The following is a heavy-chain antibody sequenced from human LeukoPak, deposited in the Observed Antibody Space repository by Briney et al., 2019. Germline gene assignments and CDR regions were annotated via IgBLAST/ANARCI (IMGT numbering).Heavy chain of an antibody. CDR1: GGSISSSSYY. Sequence: SETLSLTCTVSGGSISSSSYYWGWIRQPPGKGLEWIGSIYYSGSTYYNPSLKSRVTISVDTSKNQFSLKLSSVTAANTAVYYSARGGRVAGNEYRGHGTLVTVSS. V-gene: IGHV4-39*01. D-gene: IGHD6-19*01. J-gene: IGHJ4*01. CDR2: IYYSGST. CDR3: ARGGRVAGNEY.